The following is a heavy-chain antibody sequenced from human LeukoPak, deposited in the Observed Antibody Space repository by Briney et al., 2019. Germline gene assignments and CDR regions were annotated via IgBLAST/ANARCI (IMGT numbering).Heavy chain of an antibody. V-gene: IGHV1-2*02. CDR2: INPKGGGT. J-gene: IGHJ3*02. Sequence: ASVKVSCKASGYTFIDYYIHWVRQAPGQGLECLGWINPKGGGTRYAQRFQDRVTMTRDASISTAYMELSSLRSDDTAVYYCVRVTGVGWGDTFDIWGQGTLVTVSS. D-gene: IGHD3-10*01. CDR3: VRVTGVGWGDTFDI. CDR1: GYTFIDYY.